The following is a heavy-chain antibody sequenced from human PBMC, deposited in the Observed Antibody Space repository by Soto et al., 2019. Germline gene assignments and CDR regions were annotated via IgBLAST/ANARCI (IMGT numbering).Heavy chain of an antibody. CDR1: GFPFTKYA. Sequence: PGGSLRLSCAASGFPFTKYAMSWVRQAPGKGLEWVSAISGSGSRTYYADSVKGRFTTSRDNSKNTVYLQMNSLRAEDTAVYYCAKDKAVRGLGSGYYTTLENWGQGTLVTVYS. J-gene: IGHJ4*02. D-gene: IGHD3-22*01. V-gene: IGHV3-23*01. CDR3: AKDKAVRGLGSGYYTTLEN. CDR2: ISGSGSRT.